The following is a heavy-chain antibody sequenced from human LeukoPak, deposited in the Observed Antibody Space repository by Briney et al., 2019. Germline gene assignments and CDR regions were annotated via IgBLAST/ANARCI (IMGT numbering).Heavy chain of an antibody. D-gene: IGHD5-18*01. V-gene: IGHV1-2*06. CDR3: ARAESSYRGYSYGSDY. J-gene: IGHJ4*02. CDR2: INPNSGGT. CDR1: GYTFTGYY. Sequence: ASVKVSCKASGYTFTGYYKHWVRQAPGQGLEWMGRINPNSGGTNYAQKFQGRVTMTRDTSISTAYMELSRLRSDDTAVYYCARAESSYRGYSYGSDYWGQGTLVTVSS.